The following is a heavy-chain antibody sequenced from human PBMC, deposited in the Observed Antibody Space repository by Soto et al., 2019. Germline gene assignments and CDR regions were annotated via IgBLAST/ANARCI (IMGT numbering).Heavy chain of an antibody. CDR3: ARHQAAGGHGDYVDY. Sequence: SETLSLTCTVSGGSISSSSYYWGWIRQPPGKGLEWIGSIYYSGNTYYSPSLKSRVTISVDTSKNQFSLKLSSVTAADTAVYYCARHQAAGGHGDYVDYWGQGTLVTVS. D-gene: IGHD6-13*01. CDR1: GGSISSSSYY. J-gene: IGHJ4*02. CDR2: IYYSGNT. V-gene: IGHV4-39*01.